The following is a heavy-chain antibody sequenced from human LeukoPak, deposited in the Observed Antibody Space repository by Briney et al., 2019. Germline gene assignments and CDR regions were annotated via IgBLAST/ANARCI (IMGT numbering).Heavy chain of an antibody. CDR1: GLTFSSYA. CDR2: ISGSGGST. D-gene: IGHD3-9*01. Sequence: PGGSLRLSCAVSGLTFSSYAMSWVRQAPGKGLEWVSAISGSGGSTYYADSVKGRFTISRDNSKNTLYLQMNSLRAEDTAVYYCAKDDYDILTGSFQHWGQGTLVTVSS. J-gene: IGHJ1*01. CDR3: AKDDYDILTGSFQH. V-gene: IGHV3-23*01.